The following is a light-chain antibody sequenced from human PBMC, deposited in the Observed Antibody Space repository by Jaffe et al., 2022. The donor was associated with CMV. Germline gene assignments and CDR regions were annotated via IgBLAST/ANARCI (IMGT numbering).Light chain of an antibody. CDR2: AIS. V-gene: IGKV1-27*01. CDR3: QTYIRAPFT. Sequence: DTQMTQSPSSLPASVGDRVTITCRASQDIGQYLAWYQQKPGKAPKLIMYAISTLKPGVPSRFSGGGSGTYFTLSINSLQPEDVATYYCQTYIRAPFTFGPGTRVDI. CDR1: QDIGQY. J-gene: IGKJ3*01.